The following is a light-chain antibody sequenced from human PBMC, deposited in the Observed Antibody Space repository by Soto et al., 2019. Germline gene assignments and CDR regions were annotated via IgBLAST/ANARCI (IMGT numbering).Light chain of an antibody. J-gene: IGLJ2*01. CDR3: SSYTSTRTGGL. Sequence: QSALTQPAAVSGSLGQSITISCTGTSSDVGFYNYVSWYQHHPGKAPKLMIYEVSNRPSGVSNRFSGSKSGNTASLTISGLQAEDEADYYCSSYTSTRTGGLFGGGTKLTVL. V-gene: IGLV2-14*01. CDR2: EVS. CDR1: SSDVGFYNY.